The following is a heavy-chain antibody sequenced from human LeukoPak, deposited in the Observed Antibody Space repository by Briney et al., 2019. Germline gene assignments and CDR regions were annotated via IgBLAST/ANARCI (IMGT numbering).Heavy chain of an antibody. CDR3: ARSFLYYGEFSKNGMDV. CDR1: GFTFSSYW. J-gene: IGHJ6*02. CDR2: ISYDGSNK. V-gene: IGHV3-30*09. D-gene: IGHD3-16*02. Sequence: PGGSLRLSCAASGFTFSSYWMSWVRQAPGKGLEWVAVISYDGSNKYYGDSVKGRFAISRDNSKNMLYLQMNSLRGEDTAVYYCARSFLYYGEFSKNGMDVWGQGTTVTVSS.